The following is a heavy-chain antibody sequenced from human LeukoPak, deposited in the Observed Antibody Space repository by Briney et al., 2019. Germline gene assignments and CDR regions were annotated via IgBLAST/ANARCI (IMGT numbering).Heavy chain of an antibody. CDR2: IIPILGIA. CDR1: GGAFSSYA. V-gene: IGHV1-69*04. Sequence: SVKVSCKASGGAFSSYAISWVRQAPGQGLEWRGRIIPILGIANYAQKFQGRVTITADKSTSTAYMELSSLRSEDTAVYYCARASNYYGSGSYYNVGFDYWGQGTLVTVSS. CDR3: ARASNYYGSGSYYNVGFDY. D-gene: IGHD3-10*01. J-gene: IGHJ4*02.